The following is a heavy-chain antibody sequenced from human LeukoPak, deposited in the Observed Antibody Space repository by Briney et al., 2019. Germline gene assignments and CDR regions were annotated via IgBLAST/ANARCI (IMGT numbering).Heavy chain of an antibody. CDR3: ARDARFCSGGSCPRYYFDY. D-gene: IGHD2-15*01. V-gene: IGHV3-64*01. J-gene: IGHJ4*02. CDR2: ISSNGGST. CDR1: GFTFSSYA. Sequence: GGSLRLSCAASGFTFSSYAMHWVRQAPGKGLEYVSAISSNGGSTYYANSVKGRFTISRDNSKNTPYLQMGSLRAEDMAVYYCARDARFCSGGSCPRYYFDYWGQGTLVTVSS.